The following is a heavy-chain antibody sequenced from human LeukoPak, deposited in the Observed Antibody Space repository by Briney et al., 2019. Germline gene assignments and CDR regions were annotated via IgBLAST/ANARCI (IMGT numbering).Heavy chain of an antibody. V-gene: IGHV3-7*01. D-gene: IGHD3-10*01. CDR2: MKKDGSET. J-gene: IGHJ4*02. CDR1: GFTFSSYA. CDR3: GRHRSGSGTYFIDY. Sequence: GGSLRLSCAASGFTFSSYAMSWVRQAPGKGLQWVANMKKDGSETKYVDFVKGRFTISRDNAKNSLYLQMNSLRAEDTAVYYCGRHRSGSGTYFIDYWGQGTLVRVS.